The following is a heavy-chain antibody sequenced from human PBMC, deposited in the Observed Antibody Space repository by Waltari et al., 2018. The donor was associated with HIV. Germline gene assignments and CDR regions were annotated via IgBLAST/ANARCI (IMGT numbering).Heavy chain of an antibody. Sequence: QVQLVASGGGVVQPGRSLRLSCAASGFTFSSYGMHWVRQAPGKGLDWVAVIWFDGVNKDYADSVKGRFTISRDNSKNTLYLQMNSLRAEDTAVYYCARHPTPFTGYNSFDYWGQGTLVTVSS. CDR2: IWFDGVNK. V-gene: IGHV3-33*01. CDR3: ARHPTPFTGYNSFDY. J-gene: IGHJ4*02. D-gene: IGHD5-12*01. CDR1: GFTFSSYG.